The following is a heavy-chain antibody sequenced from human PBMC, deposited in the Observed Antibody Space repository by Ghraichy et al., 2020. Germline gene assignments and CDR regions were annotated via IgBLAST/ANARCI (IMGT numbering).Heavy chain of an antibody. D-gene: IGHD3-22*01. V-gene: IGHV3-7*04. CDR2: IKQDGSEE. J-gene: IGHJ3*01. CDR3: ARDPYDSGGYAAFDV. CDR1: GFTFTSYW. Sequence: GESLNISCAASGFTFTSYWMSWVRQAPGKGLEWVANIKQDGSEEEYVDSVRGRFTISRDNAKNSLHLQMNSLRAEDTAMYYCARDPYDSGGYAAFDVWGQGTMVTVSS.